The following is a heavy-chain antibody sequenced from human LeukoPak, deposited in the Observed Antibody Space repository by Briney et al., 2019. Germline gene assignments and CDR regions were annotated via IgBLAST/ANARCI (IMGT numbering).Heavy chain of an antibody. Sequence: PGGSLRLSCAASGFTFSSYAMSWVRQAPGKGLEWVSAISGSGGSTYYADSVKGRFTISRDNSKNTLYLQMNSLRAEDTAVYYCAKVQGRYGDPYYVYWGQGTLVTVYS. J-gene: IGHJ4*02. CDR1: GFTFSSYA. V-gene: IGHV3-23*01. CDR3: AKVQGRYGDPYYVY. CDR2: ISGSGGST. D-gene: IGHD4-17*01.